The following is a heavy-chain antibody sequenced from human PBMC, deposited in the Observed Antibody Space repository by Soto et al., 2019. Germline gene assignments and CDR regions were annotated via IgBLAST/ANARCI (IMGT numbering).Heavy chain of an antibody. CDR2: ISGSSNNT. D-gene: IGHD3-10*01. V-gene: IGHV3-23*01. Sequence: DVQLLESGGGLVQPGGSLRLSCAASGFTFSNCAMNWVRQAPGKGLEWVSGISGSSNNTFYADSVKGRFTISRDNSKSTLFLQMNSLRAEDTALYSCAKDSDTKRGPDYWGQGTLVTVSS. J-gene: IGHJ4*02. CDR3: AKDSDTKRGPDY. CDR1: GFTFSNCA.